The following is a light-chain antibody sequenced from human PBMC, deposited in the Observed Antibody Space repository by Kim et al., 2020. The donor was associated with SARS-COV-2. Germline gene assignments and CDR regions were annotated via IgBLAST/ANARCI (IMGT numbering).Light chain of an antibody. CDR2: DAS. J-gene: IGKJ4*01. CDR1: QSVSSY. Sequence: YPGERATRSCRASQSVSSYLAWYQQKPGQAPRLLIYDASNRATGIPARFSGSGSGTDFTLTISSLEPEDFAVYYCQQRSNWPPLTFGGGTKVEIK. V-gene: IGKV3-11*01. CDR3: QQRSNWPPLT.